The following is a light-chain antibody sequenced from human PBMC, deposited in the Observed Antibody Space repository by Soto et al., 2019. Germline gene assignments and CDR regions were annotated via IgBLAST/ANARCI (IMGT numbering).Light chain of an antibody. CDR2: EVT. CDR1: RSDVGGYNY. Sequence: QSALTQPASVSGSPGQSITISCTGTRSDVGGYNYVSWYQQHPGKVPKLVIYEVTNRPSGVSDRLSGSKSGNTASLTISGLRAEDEADYYCSSYTSSSTVVFGGGTKLTVL. V-gene: IGLV2-14*01. J-gene: IGLJ2*01. CDR3: SSYTSSSTVV.